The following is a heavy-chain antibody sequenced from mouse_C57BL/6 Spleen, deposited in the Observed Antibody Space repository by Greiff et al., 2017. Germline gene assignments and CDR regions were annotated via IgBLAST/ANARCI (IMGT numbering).Heavy chain of an antibody. CDR2: INPSTGGT. V-gene: IGHV1-42*01. CDR3: ARPLTGTPFAY. D-gene: IGHD4-1*01. CDR1: GYSFTGYY. Sequence: VQLQQSGPELVKPGASVKISCKASGYSFTGYYMNWVKQSPEKSLEWIGEINPSTGGTTYNQKFKAKATLTVDKSSSTAYMQLKSLTSEDSAVYYCARPLTGTPFAYWGQGTLVTVSA. J-gene: IGHJ3*01.